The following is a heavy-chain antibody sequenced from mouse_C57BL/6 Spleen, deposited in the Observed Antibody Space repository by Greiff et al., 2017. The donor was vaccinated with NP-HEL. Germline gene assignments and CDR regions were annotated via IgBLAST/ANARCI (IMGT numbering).Heavy chain of an antibody. J-gene: IGHJ3*01. Sequence: QVTLKESGPGILQPSQTLSLTCSFSGYSLSTSNMGIGWIRQPSGQGLEWQAHIWWNDDKYYNPFLKSRLTISKDTSNNQVFLTITDVDTADTATCYCAENTQAAAWFADWGQGTLVTVSA. CDR3: AENTQAAAWFAD. CDR1: GYSLSTSNMG. D-gene: IGHD3-2*02. CDR2: IWWNDDK. V-gene: IGHV8-5*01.